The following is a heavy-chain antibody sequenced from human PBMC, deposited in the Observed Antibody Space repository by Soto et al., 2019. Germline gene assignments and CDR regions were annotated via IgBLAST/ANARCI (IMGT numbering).Heavy chain of an antibody. CDR2: IYYSGST. D-gene: IGHD5-18*01. V-gene: IGHV4-31*03. CDR3: ARSLDTAMATKPLFDY. CDR1: GGSISSGGYY. J-gene: IGHJ4*02. Sequence: QVQLQESGPGLVKPSQTLSLTCTVSGGSISSGGYYWSWIRQHPGKGLEWIGYIYYSGSTYYNPSLKSRVTISVDTSKNQFSLKLSSVTAADTAVYYCARSLDTAMATKPLFDYWGQGTLVTVSS.